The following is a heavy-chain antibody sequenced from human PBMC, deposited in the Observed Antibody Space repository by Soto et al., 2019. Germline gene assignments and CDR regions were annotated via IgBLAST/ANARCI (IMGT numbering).Heavy chain of an antibody. J-gene: IGHJ3*02. CDR2: INAGNGDT. CDR3: ARIYYDSSGYYHDAFDI. V-gene: IGHV1-3*01. CDR1: GYTFTSYA. Sequence: GASVKVSCKASGYTFTSYAMHWVRQAPGQRLEWMGWINAGNGDTKYSQKFQGRVTITRDTSASTAYMELSSLRSEDTAVYYCARIYYDSSGYYHDAFDIWGQGTMVT. D-gene: IGHD3-22*01.